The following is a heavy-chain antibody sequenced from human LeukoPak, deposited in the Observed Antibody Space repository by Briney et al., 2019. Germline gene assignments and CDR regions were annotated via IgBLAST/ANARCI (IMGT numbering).Heavy chain of an antibody. D-gene: IGHD5-24*01. V-gene: IGHV3-48*03. CDR1: GFTFSIYE. Sequence: GGSLRLSCAASGFTFSIYEMNWVRQAPGKGLEWVSYISGSGTTIYYADSVKGRFTISRDKSKNTLHLQMNSLRDEDTAVYYCATCRAGYNYVFVYWGQGTLVTVSS. CDR2: ISGSGTTI. CDR3: ATCRAGYNYVFVY. J-gene: IGHJ4*02.